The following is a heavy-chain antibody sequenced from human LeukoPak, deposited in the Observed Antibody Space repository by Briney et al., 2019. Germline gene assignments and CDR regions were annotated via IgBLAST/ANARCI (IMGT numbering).Heavy chain of an antibody. CDR3: ARDEGDGSYFDN. J-gene: IGHJ4*02. D-gene: IGHD2-15*01. CDR2: IHYSGST. V-gene: IGHV4-59*01. CDR1: GGSISSYY. Sequence: SETLSLTCTVSGGSISSYYWSWIRQPPGKGLEWIGYIHYSGSTNYNPSLKSRVTISVDTSKNQFSLKLSSVTAADTAVYYCARDEGDGSYFDNWGQGTLVTVSS.